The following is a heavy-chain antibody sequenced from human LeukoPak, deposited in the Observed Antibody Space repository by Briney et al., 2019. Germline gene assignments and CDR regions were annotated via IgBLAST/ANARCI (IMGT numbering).Heavy chain of an antibody. CDR1: GFSFTDYY. CDR2: ISHTGNSI. Sequence: PGGSLRLSCAASGFSFTDYYMSWIRQAPGKGPEWVSYISHTGNSIRYADSVKGRFTISRDNAKNSVSLQMNSLRAEDTAVYYCARARDSASGWFDPWGREPWSPSPQ. V-gene: IGHV3-11*01. J-gene: IGHJ5*02. CDR3: ARARDSASGWFDP.